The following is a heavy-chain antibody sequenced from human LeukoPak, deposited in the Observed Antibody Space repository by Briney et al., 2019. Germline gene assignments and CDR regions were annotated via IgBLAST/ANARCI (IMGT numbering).Heavy chain of an antibody. CDR3: ARDHPTDTAMVGGDD. Sequence: GGSLRLSCAASGFTFSDYYMSWIRQAPGKGLEWVSYISSSSSYTNYADSVKGRFTISRDNAKNSLYLQMNSLRAEDTAVYYCARDHPTDTAMVGGDDWGQGTLVTVSS. V-gene: IGHV3-11*06. D-gene: IGHD5-18*01. CDR2: ISSSSSYT. CDR1: GFTFSDYY. J-gene: IGHJ4*02.